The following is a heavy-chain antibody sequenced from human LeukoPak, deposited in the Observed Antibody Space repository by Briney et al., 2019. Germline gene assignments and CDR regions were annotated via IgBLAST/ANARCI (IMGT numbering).Heavy chain of an antibody. CDR2: ISGSGGST. V-gene: IGHV3-23*01. J-gene: IGHJ4*02. CDR1: GFSFTYSA. Sequence: GGSLRLSCAASGFSFTYSAITWVRQAPGKGLEWVSGISGSGGSTSYADSVKGRFTISSDNSKNTLYLKMNSLRAEDTAVYYCAKGASSDWDKYFDYWGQGTLVTVSS. CDR3: AKGASSDWDKYFDY. D-gene: IGHD6-19*01.